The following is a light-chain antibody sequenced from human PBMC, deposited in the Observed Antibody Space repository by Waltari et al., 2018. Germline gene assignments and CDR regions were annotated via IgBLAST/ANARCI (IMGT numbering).Light chain of an antibody. Sequence: DIQMTQSPSTLSASVGDRITITCRASQSISTWLAWYQQKPGKAPKLLIYKASNLESGVPSRFSGSGSGTEFTLTISSLQPDDFATYYCQQYKNFPLTFGGGTNVEV. V-gene: IGKV1-5*03. J-gene: IGKJ4*01. CDR1: QSISTW. CDR3: QQYKNFPLT. CDR2: KAS.